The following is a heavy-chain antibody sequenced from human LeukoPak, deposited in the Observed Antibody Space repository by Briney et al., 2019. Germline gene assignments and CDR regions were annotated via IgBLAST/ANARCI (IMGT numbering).Heavy chain of an antibody. V-gene: IGHV3-48*03. Sequence: GGSLRLSCAASEFSVGSNYMTWVRQAPGKGLEWVSYISSSGSTKYYADSVKGRFTISRDNAKNSLYLQMNSLRAEDTAVYYCARGERSSWYQYFDYWGQGTLVTVSS. CDR3: ARGERSSWYQYFDY. D-gene: IGHD6-13*01. CDR2: ISSSGSTK. CDR1: EFSVGSNY. J-gene: IGHJ4*02.